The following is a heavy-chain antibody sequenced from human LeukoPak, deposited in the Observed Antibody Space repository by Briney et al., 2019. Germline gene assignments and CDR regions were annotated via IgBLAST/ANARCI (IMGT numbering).Heavy chain of an antibody. D-gene: IGHD3-16*02. J-gene: IGHJ4*02. CDR3: ATVPLRGVWGSYRQYYFDY. CDR1: GGTFSSYA. Sequence: GAAVNVSCKASGGTFSSYALRWVRQAPGRGLEWVGGIIHIFGTANYAQEFQGRVTISADESTSTAYMELSSLRSEDTAVYYCATVPLRGVWGSYRQYYFDYWGQGTLVTVSS. V-gene: IGHV1-69*13. CDR2: IIHIFGTA.